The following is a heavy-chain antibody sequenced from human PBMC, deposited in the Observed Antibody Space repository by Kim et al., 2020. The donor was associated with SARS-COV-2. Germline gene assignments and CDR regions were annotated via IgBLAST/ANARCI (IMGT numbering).Heavy chain of an antibody. J-gene: IGHJ4*02. CDR1: GFTFSSYG. CDR3: AKDGAPGGFTTVVTPGGY. V-gene: IGHV3-30*18. CDR2: ISYDGSNK. D-gene: IGHD4-17*01. Sequence: GGSLRLSCAASGFTFSSYGMHWVRQAPGKGLEWVAVISYDGSNKYYADSVKGRFTISRDNSKNTLYLQMNSLRAEDTAVYYCAKDGAPGGFTTVVTPGGYWGQGTLVTVSS.